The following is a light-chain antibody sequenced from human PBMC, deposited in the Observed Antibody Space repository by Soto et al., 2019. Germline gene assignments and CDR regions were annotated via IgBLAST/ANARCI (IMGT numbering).Light chain of an antibody. J-gene: IGKJ4*01. Sequence: DIPMTQSPSSVSASVGDRVTITCRASRGISSWLAWYQQKPGKSPKLLISAASILQGGVPSRFSGSGSGTDFTLTISSLQPEYFATYYCQPANSFPLTFGGGTKVEIK. V-gene: IGKV1-12*01. CDR3: QPANSFPLT. CDR2: AAS. CDR1: RGISSW.